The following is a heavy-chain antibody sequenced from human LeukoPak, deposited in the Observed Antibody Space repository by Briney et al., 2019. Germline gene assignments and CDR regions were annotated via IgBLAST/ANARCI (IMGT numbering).Heavy chain of an antibody. CDR3: ARLENYDFWSGYYMDV. Sequence: PSETLSLTCTVSGGSISSYYWSWIRQPPGKGLEWIGYTYTSGSTNYNPSLKSRVTISVDTSKNQFSLKLSSVTAADTAVYYCARLENYDFWSGYYMDVWGKGTTVTVSS. CDR1: GGSISSYY. CDR2: TYTSGST. D-gene: IGHD3-3*01. J-gene: IGHJ6*03. V-gene: IGHV4-4*09.